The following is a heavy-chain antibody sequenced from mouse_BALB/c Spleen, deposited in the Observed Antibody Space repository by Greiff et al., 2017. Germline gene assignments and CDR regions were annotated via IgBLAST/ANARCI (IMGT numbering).Heavy chain of an antibody. V-gene: IGHV1-4*01. J-gene: IGHJ4*01. CDR3: AREGLHDYYAMDY. CDR1: GYTFTSYT. D-gene: IGHD2-2*01. CDR2: INPSSGYT. Sequence: VQLQQSGAELARPGASVKMSCTASGYTFTSYTMHWVQQRPGQGLEWIGYINPSSGYTNYNQKFKDKATLTADKSSSTAYMQLSSLTSEDSAVYYCAREGLHDYYAMDYWGQGTSVTVSS.